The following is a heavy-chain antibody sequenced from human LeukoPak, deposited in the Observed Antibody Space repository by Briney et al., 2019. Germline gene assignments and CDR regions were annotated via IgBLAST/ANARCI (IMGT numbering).Heavy chain of an antibody. CDR1: GFTFSSYA. Sequence: GGSLRLSCAASGFTFSSYAMSWVRQAPGKGLEWVSAISGSGGSTYYADSVKGRFTISRDNSKNTLDLQMNSLRAEDTAVYYCAKVSDMAGGFDPWGQGTLVTVSS. J-gene: IGHJ5*02. D-gene: IGHD2-15*01. V-gene: IGHV3-23*01. CDR3: AKVSDMAGGFDP. CDR2: ISGSGGST.